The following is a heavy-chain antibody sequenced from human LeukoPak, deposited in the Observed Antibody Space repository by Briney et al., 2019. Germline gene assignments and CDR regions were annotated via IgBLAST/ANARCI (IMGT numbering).Heavy chain of an antibody. CDR1: GFTFSSYA. V-gene: IGHV3-23*01. Sequence: GGSLRLFCAASGFTFSSYAMSWVPQAPGKALEGVSGISGGGGSTHYADSVKGRFTISRDNSKNTLYLQMNSLRAEDTAVYYCAKVVVAAAVDYWGQGTLVTVSS. D-gene: IGHD6-13*01. J-gene: IGHJ4*02. CDR3: AKVVVAAAVDY. CDR2: ISGGGGST.